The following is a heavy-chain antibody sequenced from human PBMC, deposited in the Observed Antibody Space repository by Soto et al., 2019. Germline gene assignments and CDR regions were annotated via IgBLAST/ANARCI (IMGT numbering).Heavy chain of an antibody. CDR2: MYASGSN. CDR1: GGSLNRYK. J-gene: IGHJ4*02. D-gene: IGHD6-19*01. V-gene: IGHV4-4*07. Sequence: SEPLARTESISGGSLNRYKKRWMGQLAGKGMEWIGRMYASGSNSYNISLRSRVTMSVDPPKNQFSLELTSVTAADTAVYYCAIVRGSGCFDYWGQGTLVTVSS. CDR3: AIVRGSGCFDY.